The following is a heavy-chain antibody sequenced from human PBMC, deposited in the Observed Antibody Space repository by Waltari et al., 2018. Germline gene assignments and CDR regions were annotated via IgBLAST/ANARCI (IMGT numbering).Heavy chain of an antibody. CDR1: GFTFSNNW. CDR2: IKGDGIEG. CDR3: ARGSGWVFDY. J-gene: IGHJ4*02. Sequence: EVQLVESGGGLVQPGGSLRLSCAASGFTFSNNWLAWVRQAPGKGLEWVAIIKGDGIEGHYVDAVKGRVTISRDNPKNSQYLQMNSLRADDTAVYYCARGSGWVFDYWGQGTVVTVSS. V-gene: IGHV3-7*03. D-gene: IGHD6-19*01.